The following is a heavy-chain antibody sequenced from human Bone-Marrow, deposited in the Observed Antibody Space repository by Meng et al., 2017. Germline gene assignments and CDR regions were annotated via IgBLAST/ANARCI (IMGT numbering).Heavy chain of an antibody. CDR3: ARVRVIITMDHFDH. CDR1: GYTFTNYG. Sequence: ASVKVSCKTSGYTFTNYGITWVRQAPGQGLEWMGWISTYNGNRHYGQKFQGRVTMTTDSSTKTAYMELRGLRSDDTAVYYCARVRVIITMDHFDHCGQGTLVTVSS. V-gene: IGHV1-18*01. CDR2: ISTYNGNR. J-gene: IGHJ4*02. D-gene: IGHD3-10*01.